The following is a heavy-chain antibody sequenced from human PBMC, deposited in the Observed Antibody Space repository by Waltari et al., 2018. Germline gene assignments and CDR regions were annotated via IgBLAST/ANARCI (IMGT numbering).Heavy chain of an antibody. CDR2: INYDGTVK. D-gene: IGHD3-10*01. CDR3: ATYRWLGY. V-gene: IGHV3-7*03. CDR1: DLTFSTFW. J-gene: IGHJ4*02. Sequence: EVQLVESGGGLVQPGGSLSLPCAGSDLTFSTFWMTLVRQSPGRGLECVAKINYDGTVKNYVDSVKGRFTISRDNARNSLYLQMNSLRLEDTAVYYCATYRWLGYWGQGTLVTVSS.